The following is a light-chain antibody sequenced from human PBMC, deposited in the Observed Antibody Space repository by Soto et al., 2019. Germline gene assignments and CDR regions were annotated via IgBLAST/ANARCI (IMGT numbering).Light chain of an antibody. CDR3: CSYAGSYTWV. CDR1: SSDFGGYNY. CDR2: DVS. V-gene: IGLV2-11*01. Sequence: QSALTQPRSVSGSPGQSVTISCSGTSSDFGGYNYVSWYQQHPGKAPKLMIHDVSQRPSGVPDRFSGSKSGNTASLTISGLQAEDEADYYCCSYAGSYTWVFGGGTKLTVL. J-gene: IGLJ3*02.